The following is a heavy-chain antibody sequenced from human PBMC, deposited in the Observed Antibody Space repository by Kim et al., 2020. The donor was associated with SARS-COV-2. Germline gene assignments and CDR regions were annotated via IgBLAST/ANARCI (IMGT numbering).Heavy chain of an antibody. D-gene: IGHD3-10*01. V-gene: IGHV3-7*01. Sequence: YVDSVKGRYTMSRDNAKNSLYLQMSSLRTEDTPIYSCAALDTVQVPGGIWGQGTLVTVSS. CDR3: AALDTVQVPGGI. J-gene: IGHJ4*02.